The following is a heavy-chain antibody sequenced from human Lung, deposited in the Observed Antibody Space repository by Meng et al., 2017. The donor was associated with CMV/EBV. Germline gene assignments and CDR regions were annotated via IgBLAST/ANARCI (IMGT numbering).Heavy chain of an antibody. CDR1: GYSFNSYI. V-gene: IGHV1-18*04. J-gene: IGHJ5*02. CDR3: ARISMIRGIIITGWFDP. Sequence: ASXXVSXKAYGYSFNSYIISWVRQAPGQGLEWMGWVNSYTGDTDYAQQFQERITMTTDTSTTTVYMELRSLRTDDTAAYYCARISMIRGIIITGWFDPWEQGNXVNGAS. CDR2: VNSYTGDT. D-gene: IGHD3-10*01.